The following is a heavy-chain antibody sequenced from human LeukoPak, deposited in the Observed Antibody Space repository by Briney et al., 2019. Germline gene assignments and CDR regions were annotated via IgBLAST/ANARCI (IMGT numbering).Heavy chain of an antibody. J-gene: IGHJ4*02. CDR3: ARDCSGGSCYPDPDY. Sequence: PSETLSLTCTVSGGSISSGGYYWSWIRQPPGKGLEWIGYIYHSGSTYYNPSLKSRVTISVDRSKNQFSLKLSSVTAADTAVYYCARDCSGGSCYPDPDYWGQGTLVTVSS. V-gene: IGHV4-30-2*01. CDR1: GGSISSGGYY. CDR2: IYHSGST. D-gene: IGHD2-15*01.